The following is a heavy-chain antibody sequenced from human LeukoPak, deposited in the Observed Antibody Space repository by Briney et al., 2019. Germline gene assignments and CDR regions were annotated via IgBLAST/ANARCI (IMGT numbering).Heavy chain of an antibody. V-gene: IGHV4-59*01. D-gene: IGHD2-2*01. Sequence: SETLSLTCTVSGGSISSYYWSWIRQPPGKGLEWIGYIYYSGSTTYNPSLKSRVTISVDTSKNQFSPKLSSVTAADTAVYYCARGEYCSRTSCYRWPYDYWGQGTLVTVSS. CDR2: IYYSGST. J-gene: IGHJ4*02. CDR1: GGSISSYY. CDR3: ARGEYCSRTSCYRWPYDY.